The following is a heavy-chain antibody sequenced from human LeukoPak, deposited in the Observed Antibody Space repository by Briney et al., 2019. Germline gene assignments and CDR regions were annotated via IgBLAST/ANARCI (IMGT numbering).Heavy chain of an antibody. D-gene: IGHD3-3*01. CDR3: ARDNVVLRFLEWLLYE. Sequence: GGSLRLSCAASGFTLSSYAMHWVRQAPGKGLEWVAVISYDGSNKYYADSVKGRFTISRDNSKNTLYLQMNSLRAEDTAVYYCARDNVVLRFLEWLLYEWGQGTLVTVSS. CDR1: GFTLSSYA. CDR2: ISYDGSNK. J-gene: IGHJ4*02. V-gene: IGHV3-30-3*01.